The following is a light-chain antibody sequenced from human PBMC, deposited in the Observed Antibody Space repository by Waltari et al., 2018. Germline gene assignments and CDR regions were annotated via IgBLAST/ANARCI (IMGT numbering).Light chain of an antibody. Sequence: EIVLTQSPATLSLSPGERATLSCRASQSVSSYLPRSQQKPGQAPRLLIYDASNMATGIPARFSGSGSGTDFTLTISSLEPEDFAVYYCQQRSNWPLTFGGGTKVEIK. CDR3: QQRSNWPLT. CDR1: QSVSSY. CDR2: DAS. J-gene: IGKJ4*01. V-gene: IGKV3-11*01.